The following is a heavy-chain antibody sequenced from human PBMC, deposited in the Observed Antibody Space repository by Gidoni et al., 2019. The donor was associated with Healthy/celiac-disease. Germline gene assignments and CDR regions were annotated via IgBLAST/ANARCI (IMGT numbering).Heavy chain of an antibody. CDR1: EGSCSCQP. D-gene: IGHD1-26*01. Sequence: QVQLVQSGAEVIKPGSSVKVSGKASEGSCSCQPISWVRQPPGQGLEWMGRIIPILGIANYAQKFQGRVTITADKSTSTAYMELSSLRSEETAVYYCETSPDSGVDFDYWGQGTLVTVSS. V-gene: IGHV1-69*02. CDR2: IIPILGIA. CDR3: ETSPDSGVDFDY. J-gene: IGHJ4*02.